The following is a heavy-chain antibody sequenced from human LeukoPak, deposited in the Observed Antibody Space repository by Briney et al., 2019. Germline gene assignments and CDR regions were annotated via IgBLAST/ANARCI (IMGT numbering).Heavy chain of an antibody. CDR2: IYYSGST. V-gene: IGHV4-31*03. J-gene: IGHJ4*02. Sequence: SETLSLTCTVSGGSISSGGYYWSWIRQHPGKGLEWIGYIYYSGSTYYNPSLKSRVTISVDTSKNQFSLKLSSVTAEDTAVYYCTGNYDFWSGWRIYFDYWGQGTLVTVSS. CDR3: TGNYDFWSGWRIYFDY. CDR1: GGSISSGGYY. D-gene: IGHD3-3*01.